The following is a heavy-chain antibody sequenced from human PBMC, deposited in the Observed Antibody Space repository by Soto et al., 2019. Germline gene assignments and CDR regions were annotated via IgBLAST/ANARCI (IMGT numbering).Heavy chain of an antibody. CDR2: ISWNSGSI. CDR3: AKDTDSSGWNWFDP. V-gene: IGHV3-9*01. D-gene: IGHD6-19*01. CDR1: GFTFDDYA. Sequence: GGSLRLSCAASGFTFDDYAMHWVRQAPGKGLERVSGISWNSGSIGYADSVKGRFTISRDNAKNSLYLQMNSLRAEDTALYYCAKDTDSSGWNWFDPWGQGTLVTVSS. J-gene: IGHJ5*02.